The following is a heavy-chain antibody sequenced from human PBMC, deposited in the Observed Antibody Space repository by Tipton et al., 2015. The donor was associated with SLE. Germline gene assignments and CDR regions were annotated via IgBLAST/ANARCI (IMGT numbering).Heavy chain of an antibody. CDR2: INHSGST. CDR1: GGSFSGYY. J-gene: IGHJ4*02. V-gene: IGHV4-34*01. D-gene: IGHD6-13*01. Sequence: TLSLTCAVYGGSFSGYYWSWIRQPPGKGLEWIGEINHSGSTNYNPSLKSRVTISVDTSKNQFSLKLSSVTAADTAVYHCARRLAAAGAHFDYWGQGTLVTVSS. CDR3: ARRLAAAGAHFDY.